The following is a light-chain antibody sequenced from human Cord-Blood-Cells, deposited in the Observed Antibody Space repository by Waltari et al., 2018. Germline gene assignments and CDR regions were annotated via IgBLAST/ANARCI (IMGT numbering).Light chain of an antibody. Sequence: QLVLTQSPSASASLGASVKLTCTLSSGHSSYAIAWHQQQPEKGPRCLVKRNRDGSPRKGAGIPDRVSGSSSGAERYLPISSLQSEDEADYYCQTWGTGIQVFGGGTKLTVL. CDR2: RNRDGSP. CDR3: QTWGTGIQV. CDR1: SGHSSYA. J-gene: IGLJ3*02. V-gene: IGLV4-69*01.